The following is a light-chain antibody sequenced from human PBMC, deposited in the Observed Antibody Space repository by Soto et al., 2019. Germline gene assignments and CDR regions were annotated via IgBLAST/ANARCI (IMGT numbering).Light chain of an antibody. Sequence: ESVLTQSPGTLSLSPGERATLSCRASQSVSSSYLAWYQQKPGQAPRLLIYGASSRATGIPDRFSGSGSGTDFTLTISRLEPEDFAVYYCQPYGSSPRAFGAGTKVDI. CDR2: GAS. J-gene: IGKJ3*01. V-gene: IGKV3-20*01. CDR1: QSVSSSY. CDR3: QPYGSSPRA.